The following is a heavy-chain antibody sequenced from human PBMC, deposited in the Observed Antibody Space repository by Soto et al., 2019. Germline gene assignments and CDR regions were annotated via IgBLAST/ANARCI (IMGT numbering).Heavy chain of an antibody. Sequence: SVKVSCKASGGAFSSYAISWVRQAPGQGLEWMGGIIPIFGTANYAQKFQGRVTITADKSTSTAYMELSSLRSEDTAVYYCARMVRGVISGMDVWGQGTTVTVSS. J-gene: IGHJ6*02. CDR2: IIPIFGTA. D-gene: IGHD3-10*01. CDR3: ARMVRGVISGMDV. CDR1: GGAFSSYA. V-gene: IGHV1-69*06.